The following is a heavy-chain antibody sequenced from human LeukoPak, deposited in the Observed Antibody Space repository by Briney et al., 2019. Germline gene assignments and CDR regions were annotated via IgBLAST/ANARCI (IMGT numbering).Heavy chain of an antibody. D-gene: IGHD6-19*01. CDR1: GFTFSTYW. V-gene: IGHV3-74*01. Sequence: GGSLRLSCAASGFTFSTYWMHWVRQAPGKGLVWVSRVNSDGSSTTYADSVKGRFTISRDNAKNTLYRQMNSLRAEDTPVYYCARGWPPYSSGWYGIDYWGQGTLVSVSS. CDR2: VNSDGSST. CDR3: ARGWPPYSSGWYGIDY. J-gene: IGHJ4*02.